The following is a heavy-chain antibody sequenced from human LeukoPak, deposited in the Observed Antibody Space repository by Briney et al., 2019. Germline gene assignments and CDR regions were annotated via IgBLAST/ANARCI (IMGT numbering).Heavy chain of an antibody. CDR3: ARKGWGSYSGYYYYYMDV. D-gene: IGHD1-26*01. Sequence: ASVKVSCKASGYTFTSYYMHWVRQAPGQGLEWMGIINPSGGSTSYAQKFQGRVTMTRNTSISTAYMELSSLRSEDTAVYYCARKGWGSYSGYYYYYMDVWGKGTTVTISS. J-gene: IGHJ6*03. V-gene: IGHV1-46*01. CDR1: GYTFTSYY. CDR2: INPSGGST.